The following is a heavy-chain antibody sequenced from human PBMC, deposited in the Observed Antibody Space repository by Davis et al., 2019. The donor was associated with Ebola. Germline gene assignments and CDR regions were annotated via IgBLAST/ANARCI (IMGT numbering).Heavy chain of an antibody. J-gene: IGHJ4*02. D-gene: IGHD1-1*01. Sequence: GESLKISCVASGFKFDDYARHWVRQAPGKGLEWISHISGDGSDTSYADSVTGRFTFSRDNSNNSLYLQMHSLRRDDSALYYCAKSRGYADPYFDSWGQGTLVTVSS. CDR1: GFKFDDYA. CDR2: ISGDGSDT. CDR3: AKSRGYADPYFDS. V-gene: IGHV3-43*02.